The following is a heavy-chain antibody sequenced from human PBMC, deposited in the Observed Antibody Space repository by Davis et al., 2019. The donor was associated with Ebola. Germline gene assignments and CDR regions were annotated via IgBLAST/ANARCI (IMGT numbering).Heavy chain of an antibody. V-gene: IGHV4-39*01. CDR1: GGSISSSSYY. Sequence: PSETLSLTCTVSGGSISSSSYYWGWIRQPPGKGLEWIGSIYYSGSTYYNPSLKSRATISADTSKNQFSLKLRSVTAADTAVYYCASQIVVPAAIVDYYYGMDVWGQGTTVTVSS. CDR2: IYYSGST. CDR3: ASQIVVPAAIVDYYYGMDV. J-gene: IGHJ6*02. D-gene: IGHD2-2*01.